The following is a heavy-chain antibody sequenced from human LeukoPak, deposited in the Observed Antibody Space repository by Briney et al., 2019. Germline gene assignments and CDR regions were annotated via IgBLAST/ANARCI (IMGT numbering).Heavy chain of an antibody. J-gene: IGHJ3*02. V-gene: IGHV1-46*01. Sequence: ASVKVSCKASGYTFTSYGISWVRQAPGQGLEWMGIINPSGGSTSYAQKFQGRVTMTRDMSTSTVYMELSSLRSEDTAVYYCARVGFGESDAFDIWGQGTMVTVSS. CDR1: GYTFTSYG. D-gene: IGHD3-10*01. CDR3: ARVGFGESDAFDI. CDR2: INPSGGST.